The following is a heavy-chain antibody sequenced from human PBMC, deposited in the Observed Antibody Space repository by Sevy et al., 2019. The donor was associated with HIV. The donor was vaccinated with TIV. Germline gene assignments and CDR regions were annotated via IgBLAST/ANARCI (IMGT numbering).Heavy chain of an antibody. Sequence: SETLSLTCTVSGDSMNSGNFYCSWIRQSVGKGLEWIGRISTSGGTNYNPSLQSRVTMSMDTSKKQFSLKLSSVTAADTAIYYCARDHYFDSSGYFYGMDVWGQGTTVTVSS. CDR1: GDSMNSGNFY. J-gene: IGHJ6*02. CDR2: ISTSGGT. CDR3: ARDHYFDSSGYFYGMDV. D-gene: IGHD3-22*01. V-gene: IGHV4-61*02.